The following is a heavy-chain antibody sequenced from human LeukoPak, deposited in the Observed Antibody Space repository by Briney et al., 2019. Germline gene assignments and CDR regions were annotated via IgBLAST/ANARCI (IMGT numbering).Heavy chain of an antibody. CDR3: ARAVRN. D-gene: IGHD6-19*01. CDR1: GDSISSSSYY. CDR2: IYYSGST. J-gene: IGHJ4*02. V-gene: IGHV4-39*01. Sequence: SETLSLTCTVSGDSISSSSYYWGWIRRPPGKGLEWIGSIYYSGSTYYNPSLKSRVTISVDTSKNQFPLKLSSVTAADTAVYYCARAVRNWGQGTLVTVSS.